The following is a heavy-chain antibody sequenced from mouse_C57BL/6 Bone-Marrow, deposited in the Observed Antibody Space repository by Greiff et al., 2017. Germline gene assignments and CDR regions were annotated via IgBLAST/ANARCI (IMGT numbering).Heavy chain of an antibody. D-gene: IGHD1-1*01. CDR1: GYTFTSYG. CDR3: ARWGLLRSWYFDY. J-gene: IGHJ2*01. CDR2: IYPRSGNT. V-gene: IGHV1-81*01. Sequence: VQLQESGAELARPGASVKLSCKASGYTFTSYGISWVKQRTGQGLEWIGEIYPRSGNTYYNEKFNGKATLTADKSSSTAYMELRSLTSEDSAVYFCARWGLLRSWYFDYWGQGTTLTVSS.